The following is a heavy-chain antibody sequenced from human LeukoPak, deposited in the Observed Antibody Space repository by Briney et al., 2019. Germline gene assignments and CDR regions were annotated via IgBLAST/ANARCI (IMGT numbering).Heavy chain of an antibody. CDR3: ARSIAGGSRNWFDP. CDR1: GGTFSSYA. Sequence: SVKVSCKASGGTFSSYAISWLRQAPGQGLEWMGGIIPIFGTANYAQKFQGRVTITTDESTSTAYMELSSLRSEDTAVYYCARSIAGGSRNWFDPWGQGTLVTVSS. J-gene: IGHJ5*02. V-gene: IGHV1-69*05. D-gene: IGHD3-10*01. CDR2: IIPIFGTA.